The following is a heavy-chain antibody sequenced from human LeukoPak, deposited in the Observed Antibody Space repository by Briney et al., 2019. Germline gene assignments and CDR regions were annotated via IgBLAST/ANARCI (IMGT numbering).Heavy chain of an antibody. V-gene: IGHV4-61*02. Sequence: SQTLCLTCTVSGGSIRSGSYYWNWIRPPTGKELEGVGRMYASGSTNYNPYLKSRVTISVDTSKNQFSLKLSSVTAADTAVYYCAATSGYAGYFDLWGRGTLVTVSS. D-gene: IGHD5-12*01. CDR2: MYASGST. CDR1: GGSIRSGSYY. CDR3: AATSGYAGYFDL. J-gene: IGHJ2*01.